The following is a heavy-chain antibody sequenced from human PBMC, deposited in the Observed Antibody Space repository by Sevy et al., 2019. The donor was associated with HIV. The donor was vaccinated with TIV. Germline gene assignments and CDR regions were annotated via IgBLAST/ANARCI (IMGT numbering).Heavy chain of an antibody. CDR3: TTANYGSLTYPEYFQY. Sequence: GGSLRLSCAASGFTFSSFWMHWVRQAPGKGLVWLSRFNTDGSITTYAASVKGRFTISRDKAKNTAYLQMNTLRAEDTAVYYCTTANYGSLTYPEYFQYWGQGTLVTVSS. V-gene: IGHV3-74*01. CDR2: FNTDGSIT. D-gene: IGHD3-10*01. J-gene: IGHJ1*01. CDR1: GFTFSSFW.